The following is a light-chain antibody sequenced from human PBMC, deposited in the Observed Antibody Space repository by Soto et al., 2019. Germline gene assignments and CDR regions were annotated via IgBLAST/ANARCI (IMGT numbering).Light chain of an antibody. V-gene: IGLV2-23*01. CDR1: SSDVGSYNF. CDR3: CSYGGSSTWV. J-gene: IGLJ1*01. Sequence: QSALTQPASVSGSPGQSITISCTGTSSDVGSYNFVSWYQQHPGKAPKLMIYEGSKRPSGVSNRFSGSKSGNTASLTISGLQAEDEADYYFCSYGGSSTWVFGSGTKLTVL. CDR2: EGS.